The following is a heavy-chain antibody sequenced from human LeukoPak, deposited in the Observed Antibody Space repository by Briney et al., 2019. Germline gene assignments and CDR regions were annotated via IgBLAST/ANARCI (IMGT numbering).Heavy chain of an antibody. D-gene: IGHD3-10*01. CDR3: TTESWFGEVGFDY. Sequence: GGSLRLSCAASGFTFSNAWMSWVRQAPGKGLEWVGRIKSKTDGGTTDYAAPVKGRFTISRDDSKNTLYLQMNSLKTEDTAVYYCTTESWFGEVGFDYWGQGTLVTVSS. V-gene: IGHV3-15*01. J-gene: IGHJ4*02. CDR2: IKSKTDGGTT. CDR1: GFTFSNAW.